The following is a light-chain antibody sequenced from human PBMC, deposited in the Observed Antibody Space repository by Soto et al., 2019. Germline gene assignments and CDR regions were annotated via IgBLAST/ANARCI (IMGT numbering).Light chain of an antibody. CDR1: QSVSSY. CDR3: QQYNDWPSST. Sequence: EIVMTQSPATLSVSPGERATLSCRASQSVSSYLAWYQQKPGQAPRLLIYGASTRATGIPARFSGSGSGTEFTLTISSLQSEDFAVYYCQQYNDWPSSTFGQGTRLEIK. J-gene: IGKJ5*01. V-gene: IGKV3-15*01. CDR2: GAS.